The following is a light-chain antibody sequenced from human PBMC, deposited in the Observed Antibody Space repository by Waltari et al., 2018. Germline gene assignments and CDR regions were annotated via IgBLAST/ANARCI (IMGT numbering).Light chain of an antibody. Sequence: QSALTQPASVSGSPGQSITISCTGTRSDVGCYNIVSWYQQHPGKAPKLMIYEGDKRPSGVSNRFSGSKSGNTASLTISGLQAEDEADYYCCSYAGSSTWVFGGGTKLTVL. CDR3: CSYAGSSTWV. CDR1: RSDVGCYNI. J-gene: IGLJ3*02. CDR2: EGD. V-gene: IGLV2-23*01.